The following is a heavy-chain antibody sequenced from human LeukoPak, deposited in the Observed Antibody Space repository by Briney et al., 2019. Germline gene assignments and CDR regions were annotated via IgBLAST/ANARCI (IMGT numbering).Heavy chain of an antibody. J-gene: IGHJ2*01. CDR3: AREEEDIVVVVAATQYWYFDL. CDR1: GGSISSSSYY. CDR2: IYYSGST. D-gene: IGHD2-15*01. V-gene: IGHV4-39*07. Sequence: SETLSLTCTVSGGSISSSSYYWGWIRQPPGKGLEWIGSIYYSGSTYYNPSLKSRVTISVDTSKNQFSLKLSSVTAADTAVYYCAREEEDIVVVVAATQYWYFDLWGRGTLVTVSS.